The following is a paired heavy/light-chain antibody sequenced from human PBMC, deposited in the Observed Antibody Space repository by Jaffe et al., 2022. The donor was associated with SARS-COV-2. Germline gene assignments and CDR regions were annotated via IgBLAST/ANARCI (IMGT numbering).Light chain of an antibody. CDR2: DAS. CDR3: QQYNNWPLT. Sequence: ETVMTQSPATLSVSPGERATLSCRASQSVSSDLAWYQQKPGQAPRLLMYDASTRATGIPARFSGSGSGTEFTLTISSLQSEDFAVYYCQQYNNWPLTFGGGTKVEIK. CDR1: QSVSSD. J-gene: IGKJ4*01. V-gene: IGKV3-15*01.
Heavy chain of an antibody. D-gene: IGHD3-16*01. V-gene: IGHV4-59*01. CDR1: SGSFSSNF. CDR3: ARFLGGGYRYFDY. Sequence: QVQLQESGPGLVKPSETLSLTCTVSSGSFSSNFWSWIRQPPGKELEWIGYISYSGSTDYNPSLKSRVTMSVDTSKNQFSLKLSSVTAADTAVYYCARFLGGGYRYFDYWGQGTLVTVSS. J-gene: IGHJ4*03. CDR2: ISYSGST.